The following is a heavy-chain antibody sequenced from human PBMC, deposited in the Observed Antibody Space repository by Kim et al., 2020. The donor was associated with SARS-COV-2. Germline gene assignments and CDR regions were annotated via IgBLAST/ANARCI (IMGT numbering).Heavy chain of an antibody. V-gene: IGHV4-61*01. D-gene: IGHD1-1*01. Sequence: SETLSLTCTVSGGSVSSGSYYWSWIRQPPGKGLEWIGYIYYSGSTNYNPSLKSRVTISVDTSKNQFSLKLSSVTAADTAVYYCAREVTTGTTYGFDPWGQGTLVTVSS. CDR2: IYYSGST. CDR1: GGSVSSGSYY. J-gene: IGHJ5*02. CDR3: AREVTTGTTYGFDP.